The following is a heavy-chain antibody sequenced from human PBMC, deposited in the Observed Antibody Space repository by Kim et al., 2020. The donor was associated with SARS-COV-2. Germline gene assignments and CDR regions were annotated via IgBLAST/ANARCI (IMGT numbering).Heavy chain of an antibody. CDR3: ARDVDIVSTRYYYMDV. V-gene: IGHV3-33*01. Sequence: GGSLRLSCAASGFTFSYYGMHWVRQAPGKGLEWVAVIWDDGSNKYYADSVKGRFTISRDNSKNTLYLQVNSLRAEDTAVYYCARDVDIVSTRYYYMDVWGKGTTVTVSS. D-gene: IGHD5-12*01. J-gene: IGHJ6*03. CDR1: GFTFSYYG. CDR2: IWDDGSNK.